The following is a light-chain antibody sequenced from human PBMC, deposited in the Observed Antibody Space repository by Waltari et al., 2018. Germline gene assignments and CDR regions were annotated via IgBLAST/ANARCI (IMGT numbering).Light chain of an antibody. CDR1: SSNLGDGHH. CDR2: GNN. CDR3: ESFDSRLGDGVV. V-gene: IGLV1-40*01. J-gene: IGLJ2*01. Sequence: QSVLTQPPSVSGTPGQRVTISCTGSSSNLGDGHHVHWSQKIPGPAPKPLIFGNNTRPSGAADRFAVSRSGSSASRAITGVQAEEEGDDYCESFDSRLGDGVVFGGGTKVTVL.